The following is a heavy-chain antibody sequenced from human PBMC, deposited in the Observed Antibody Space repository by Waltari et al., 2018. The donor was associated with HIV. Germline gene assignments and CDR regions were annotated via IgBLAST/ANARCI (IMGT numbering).Heavy chain of an antibody. J-gene: IGHJ3*02. CDR2: IYWDDDK. Sequence: QITLKESGPTLVKPTQTLTLTCTFSGFSLSTSGVGVGWIRQPPGKALEWLALIYWDDDKRYSPSLKSRPTITKDTSKNQVVLTMTNMDPVDTATYYCAHDSLRYFDWLGAFDIWGQGTMVTVSS. D-gene: IGHD3-9*01. V-gene: IGHV2-5*02. CDR1: GFSLSTSGVG. CDR3: AHDSLRYFDWLGAFDI.